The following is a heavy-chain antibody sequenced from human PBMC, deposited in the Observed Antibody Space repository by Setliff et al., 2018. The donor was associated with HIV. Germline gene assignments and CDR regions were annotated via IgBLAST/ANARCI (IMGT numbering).Heavy chain of an antibody. V-gene: IGHV1-2*04. Sequence: GASVKVSCKASGYTFTAYYIHWVRQAPGQGLEWMGWINPYSGGTNYAQNFQGWVTMTRDTSITTAYMELSRLTSDDTALYFCVREVRAAYKGPLWFGQSDPLPDTFDIWGQGTMVTVSS. CDR2: INPYSGGT. D-gene: IGHD3-10*01. CDR1: GYTFTAYY. CDR3: VREVRAAYKGPLWFGQSDPLPDTFDI. J-gene: IGHJ3*02.